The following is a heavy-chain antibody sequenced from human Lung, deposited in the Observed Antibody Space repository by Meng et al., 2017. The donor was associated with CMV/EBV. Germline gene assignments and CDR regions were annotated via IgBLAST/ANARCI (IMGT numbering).Heavy chain of an antibody. V-gene: IGHV1-18*01. J-gene: IGHJ4*02. CDR2: FVNYVDT. D-gene: IGHD2-15*01. Sequence: VHLLQSGPEVKKRGASVRVSCKASGYTFGRYGICWVRQAPGRGLEWMGWFVNYVDTYPAPKFQGRVTMTTDTHTNTAFMELRSLTSDDTAVYYCASGTPGRSYCDYWGQGTLVTVPS. CDR1: GYTFGRYG. CDR3: ASGTPGRSYCDY.